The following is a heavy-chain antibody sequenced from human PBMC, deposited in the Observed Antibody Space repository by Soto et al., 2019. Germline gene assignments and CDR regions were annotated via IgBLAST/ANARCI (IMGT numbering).Heavy chain of an antibody. CDR1: GYTFFTYD. V-gene: IGHV1-18*01. J-gene: IGHJ5*02. D-gene: IGHD5-12*01. Sequence: QVHLVQCGVEVKTPGASVKVSCQASGYTFFTYDISWVRQAPGQGLECMGWISTYSGDTKYAQKFQGRVTMTTDTSTPTAYLALRSLRSDDTAVYYCARHHGPTTSENGFDPWGQGTLVTVSS. CDR3: ARHHGPTTSENGFDP. CDR2: ISTYSGDT.